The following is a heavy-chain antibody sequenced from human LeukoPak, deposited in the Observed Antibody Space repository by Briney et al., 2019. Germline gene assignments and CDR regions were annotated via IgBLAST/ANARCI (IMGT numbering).Heavy chain of an antibody. J-gene: IGHJ4*02. CDR3: AKESGGDYGYFDY. D-gene: IGHD4-17*01. V-gene: IGHV3-23*01. Sequence: VGSLRLSCTASGFTFSSYAMTWVRQAPGKGLERVSTIRSSGDNTYYTDSVWGRFTVSRDNSKNTLYLQMNSLRAEDTAVYYCAKESGGDYGYFDYWGQGTLVTVSS. CDR1: GFTFSSYA. CDR2: IRSSGDNT.